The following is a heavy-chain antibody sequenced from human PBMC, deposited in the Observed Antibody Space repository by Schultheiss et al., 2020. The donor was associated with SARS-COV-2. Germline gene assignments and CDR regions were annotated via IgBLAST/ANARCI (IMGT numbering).Heavy chain of an antibody. Sequence: GGSLRLSCAASGFTFSSYGMHWVRQAPGKGLEWVAVISYNGSNKYYADSMKGRFTISRDDSKNTAYLQMNSLKTEDTALYYCAFLGGYSGGSLNYDFWGQGTQVTVSS. J-gene: IGHJ4*02. CDR2: ISYNGSNK. CDR1: GFTFSSYG. D-gene: IGHD6-19*01. V-gene: IGHV3-30*03. CDR3: AFLGGYSGGSLNYDF.